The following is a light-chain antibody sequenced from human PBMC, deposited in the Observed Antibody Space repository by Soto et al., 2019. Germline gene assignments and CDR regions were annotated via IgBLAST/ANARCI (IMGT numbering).Light chain of an antibody. J-gene: IGLJ1*01. V-gene: IGLV1-40*01. CDR3: CSYAGSYTHYV. Sequence: QSVLTQPPSVSGAPGQRVTISCTGSSSNIGAGYDVHWYQQLPGTAPKLLIYNNNNRPSGVPDRFSGSKSGTSASLAITGLQAEDEADYYCCSYAGSYTHYVFGTGTKVTVL. CDR2: NNN. CDR1: SSNIGAGYD.